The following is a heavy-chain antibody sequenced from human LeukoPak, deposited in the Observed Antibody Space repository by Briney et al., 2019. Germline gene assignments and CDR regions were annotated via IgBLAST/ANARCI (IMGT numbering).Heavy chain of an antibody. Sequence: GGSLRLSCAASGFTFDDYAMHWVRQAPGKGLEWVSGISWNSGSIGYADSVKGRFTISRDNAKNSLYLQMNSLRAEDMALYYCAKAYYSNYRPDAFDIWGQGTMVTVSS. CDR1: GFTFDDYA. CDR3: AKAYYSNYRPDAFDI. J-gene: IGHJ3*02. V-gene: IGHV3-9*03. D-gene: IGHD4-11*01. CDR2: ISWNSGSI.